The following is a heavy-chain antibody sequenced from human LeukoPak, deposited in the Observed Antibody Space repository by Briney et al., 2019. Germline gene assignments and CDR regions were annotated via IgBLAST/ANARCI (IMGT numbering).Heavy chain of an antibody. V-gene: IGHV1-69*13. CDR2: IIPIFGTA. D-gene: IGHD2-21*02. CDR3: AIAYCGGDCLPFDY. CDR1: GGTFSSYA. Sequence: ASVTVSCTASGGTFSSYAISWVRQAPGQGLEWMGGIIPIFGTANYTQKFQGRVTITADESTSTAYMELSSLRSEDTAVYYCAIAYCGGDCLPFDYWGQGTLVTVSS. J-gene: IGHJ4*02.